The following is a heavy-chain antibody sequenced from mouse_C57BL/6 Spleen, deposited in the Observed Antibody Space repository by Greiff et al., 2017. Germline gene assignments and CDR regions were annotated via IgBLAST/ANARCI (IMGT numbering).Heavy chain of an antibody. V-gene: IGHV14-1*01. CDR3: TTSSYYGSSPYAVDY. D-gene: IGHD1-1*01. CDR2: IDPEDGDT. Sequence: VQLKESGAELVRPWASVKLSCTASGFNIKDYYMHWVKQRPEQGLEWIGRIDPEDGDTEYAPKFQGKATMTADTSSNTAYLQLSSLTSEDTAVYYCTTSSYYGSSPYAVDYWGQGTSVTVAS. J-gene: IGHJ4*01. CDR1: GFNIKDYY.